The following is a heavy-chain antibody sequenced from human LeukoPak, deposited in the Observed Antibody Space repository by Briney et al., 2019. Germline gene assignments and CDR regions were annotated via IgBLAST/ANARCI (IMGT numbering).Heavy chain of an antibody. Sequence: PSETLPLICTVSGGSINIYYWSWIRQPPGKGLEWIGYIYYNGSTSYNPSLKSRVTISIDKSKNQFSLKLTSVTAADTAVYYCASALAGGGCYDAFDLWGQGIMVTVSS. J-gene: IGHJ3*01. D-gene: IGHD2-15*01. CDR1: GGSINIYY. CDR2: IYYNGST. CDR3: ASALAGGGCYDAFDL. V-gene: IGHV4-59*08.